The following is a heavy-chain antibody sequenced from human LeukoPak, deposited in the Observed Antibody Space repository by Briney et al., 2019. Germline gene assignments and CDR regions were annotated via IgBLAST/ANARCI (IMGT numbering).Heavy chain of an antibody. J-gene: IGHJ6*02. CDR2: IYTSGSN. V-gene: IGHV4-4*07. CDR3: ARGRMDYYYYGMDV. Sequence: SETLSLTCTVSGGSISSYYWSWIRQPAGKGLEWIGRIYTSGSNNYNPSLKSRVTMSVDTSKNQFSLKLSSVTAADTAVYYCARGRMDYYYYGMDVWGQGTTVTVSS. CDR1: GGSISSYY. D-gene: IGHD2-2*03.